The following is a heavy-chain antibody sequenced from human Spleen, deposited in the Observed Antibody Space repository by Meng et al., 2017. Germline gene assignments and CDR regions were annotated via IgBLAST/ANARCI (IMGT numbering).Heavy chain of an antibody. V-gene: IGHV3-49*03. CDR2: IRSKPYGGTT. CDR1: GFTFGDYA. Sequence: GESLKISCTASGFTFGDYAMGWFRQAPGKGLEWVGFIRSKPYGGTTEYAASVKGRFTISRDNSKNTLYLQLNSLRPEDTAVYYCAKELTYDSEQWGAFDIWGQGTMVTVSS. D-gene: IGHD3-22*01. CDR3: AKELTYDSEQWGAFDI. J-gene: IGHJ3*02.